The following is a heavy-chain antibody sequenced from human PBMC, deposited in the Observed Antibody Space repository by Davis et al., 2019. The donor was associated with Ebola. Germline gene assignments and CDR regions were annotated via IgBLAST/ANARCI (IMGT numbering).Heavy chain of an antibody. Sequence: GGSLRLSCAASGFTFSSYWMSWVRQAPGKGLEWVANIKQDGSEKYYVDSVKGRFTISRDNAKNSLYLQMNSLRAEDTAVYYCARGGDSIWYQGRRDYDYWGQGTLVTVSS. J-gene: IGHJ4*02. D-gene: IGHD5-24*01. CDR2: IKQDGSEK. V-gene: IGHV3-7*03. CDR1: GFTFSSYW. CDR3: ARGGDSIWYQGRRDYDY.